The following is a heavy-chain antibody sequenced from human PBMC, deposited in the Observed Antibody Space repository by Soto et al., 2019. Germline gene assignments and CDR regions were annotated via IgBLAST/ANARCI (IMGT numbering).Heavy chain of an antibody. CDR2: IYHSGST. J-gene: IGHJ5*02. D-gene: IGHD5-18*01. V-gene: IGHV4-4*02. CDR1: GGSISSSNW. CDR3: ARGYSYGFSWFDP. Sequence: SETLSLTCAVSGGSISSSNWWSWVRQPPGKGLEWIGEIYHSGSTNYNPTLKSRVTISVDKSKNQFSLKLSSVTAADTAVYYCARGYSYGFSWFDPWGQGTLVTVSS.